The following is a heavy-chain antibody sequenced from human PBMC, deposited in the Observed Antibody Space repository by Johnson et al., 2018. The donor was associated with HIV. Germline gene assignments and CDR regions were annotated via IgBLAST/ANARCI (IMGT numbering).Heavy chain of an antibody. CDR1: GFPFSSYA. CDR2: ISFDGNTR. Sequence: QVQLVESGGGLVKPGGSLRLSCAASGFPFSSYAMHWVRQAPGRGLEWVALISFDGNTRYYADSVKGRFTISRENSKNTLYLQMNSLRAEDTAVYYCAKLLVDTIMEEHDAFDIWGQGTMVTVSS. J-gene: IGHJ3*02. CDR3: AKLLVDTIMEEHDAFDI. V-gene: IGHV3-30-3*01. D-gene: IGHD5-18*01.